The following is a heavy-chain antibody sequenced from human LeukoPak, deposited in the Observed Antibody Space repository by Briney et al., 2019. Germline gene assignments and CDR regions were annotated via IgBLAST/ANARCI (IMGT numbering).Heavy chain of an antibody. D-gene: IGHD3-16*02. J-gene: IGHJ1*01. CDR2: ITINVSTP. CDR1: GVTLSSYW. CDR3: VDEGGRYPGYFQE. Sequence: GRTLRLSCAASGVTLSSYWMHWVRHAPGKGLVCGSRITINVSTPASAGSVKGRLPVSRTNAKNVLYLQLDGLRPEDTARYSCVDEGGRYPGYFQEWGQGALVTVSS. V-gene: IGHV3-74*01.